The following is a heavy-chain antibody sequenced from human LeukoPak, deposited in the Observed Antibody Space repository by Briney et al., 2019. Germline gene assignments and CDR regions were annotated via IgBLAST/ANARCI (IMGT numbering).Heavy chain of an antibody. CDR3: ARDEGVGERGAY. CDR2: IIPILGIA. CDR1: GGTFSSYA. V-gene: IGHV1-69*04. Sequence: ASVKVSCKASGGTFSSYAISWVRQAPGQGLEWMGRIIPILGIATYAQKFQGRVTITADKSTSTAYMELRSLRSDDTAMYYCARDEGVGERGAYWGQGTLVTVSS. J-gene: IGHJ4*02. D-gene: IGHD3-16*01.